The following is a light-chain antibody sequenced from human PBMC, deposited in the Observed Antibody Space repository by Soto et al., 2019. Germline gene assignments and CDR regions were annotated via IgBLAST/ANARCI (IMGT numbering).Light chain of an antibody. J-gene: IGLJ2*01. CDR2: DVS. Sequence: QSVLTQPASVSGSPGQSITISCTGTSSDVGGYNYVSWYQQHPGKAPKLMIYDVSNRPSGVSIRFSGSKSGNTASLTISGLQAEDEADYYCSSYTSSSTLRVFGGGTKLTVL. CDR3: SSYTSSSTLRV. V-gene: IGLV2-14*01. CDR1: SSDVGGYNY.